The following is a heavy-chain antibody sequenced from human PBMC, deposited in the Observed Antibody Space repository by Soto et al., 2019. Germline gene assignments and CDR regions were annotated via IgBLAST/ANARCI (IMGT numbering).Heavy chain of an antibody. CDR3: ARDRVSGAAAAEDAFDI. CDR2: ISSSSYI. Sequence: GGSLRLSCAASGFTFSSYSMNWVRQAPGKGLEWVSSISSSSYIYYADSVKGRFTISRDNAKNSLYLQMNSLRAEDTAVYYCARDRVSGAAAAEDAFDIWGQGTMVTVSS. CDR1: GFTFSSYS. V-gene: IGHV3-21*01. J-gene: IGHJ3*02. D-gene: IGHD6-13*01.